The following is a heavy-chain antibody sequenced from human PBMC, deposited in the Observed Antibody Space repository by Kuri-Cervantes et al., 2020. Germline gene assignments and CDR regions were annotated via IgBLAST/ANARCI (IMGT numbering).Heavy chain of an antibody. V-gene: IGHV4-31*03. Sequence: LRLSCTVSGGSISSGGYYWSWIRQHPGKGLEWIGYIYYSGSTYYNPSLKSRVTISVDTSKNQFSLKLSSVTAADTAMYYCARGRNGDTTSPPWGQGTLVTVSS. CDR1: GGSISSGGYY. D-gene: IGHD1-14*01. CDR2: IYYSGST. CDR3: ARGRNGDTTSPP. J-gene: IGHJ5*02.